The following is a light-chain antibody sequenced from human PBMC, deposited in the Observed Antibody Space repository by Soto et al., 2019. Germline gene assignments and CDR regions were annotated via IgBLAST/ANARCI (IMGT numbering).Light chain of an antibody. CDR2: YDD. J-gene: IGLJ2*01. V-gene: IGLV1-36*01. Sequence: QAVVTQPPSVSEAPRQRVTISCSGSSSNIGNNAVNWYQQLPGKAPKLLIYYDDLLPSGVSDRFSGSKSGTSASLATSGLQSEDEADYYCAAWDDSLNVVVFGGGTKLTVL. CDR1: SSNIGNNA. CDR3: AAWDDSLNVVV.